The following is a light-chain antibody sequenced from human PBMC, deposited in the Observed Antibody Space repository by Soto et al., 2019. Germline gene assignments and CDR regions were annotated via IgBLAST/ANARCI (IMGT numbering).Light chain of an antibody. Sequence: DIVMTQSPDSLAVSLGERATVNCKSSQSLLYNSNNKNYLAWYQQKPGQPPKLLIYWASTRESGVPDRFSGSGSGTDFTLTISSLQAEDVAVYYCQQYYSTPPTFGGGTKVEIK. CDR2: WAS. V-gene: IGKV4-1*01. J-gene: IGKJ4*01. CDR1: QSLLYNSNNKNY. CDR3: QQYYSTPPT.